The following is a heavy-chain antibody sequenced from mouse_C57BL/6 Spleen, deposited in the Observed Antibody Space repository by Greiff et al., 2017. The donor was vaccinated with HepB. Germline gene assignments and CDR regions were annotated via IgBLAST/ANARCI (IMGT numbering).Heavy chain of an antibody. D-gene: IGHD1-1*01. J-gene: IGHJ3*01. CDR3: ARLYYGSSYAWFAY. Sequence: QVQLQQPGAELVKPGASVKMSCKASGYTFTSYWITWVKKRPGQGLEGIGDIYPGSGSTNYNEKFKSKATLTVDTSSSTAYMQLSSLTSEDSAVYYCARLYYGSSYAWFAYWGQGTLVTVSA. CDR2: IYPGSGST. V-gene: IGHV1-55*01. CDR1: GYTFTSYW.